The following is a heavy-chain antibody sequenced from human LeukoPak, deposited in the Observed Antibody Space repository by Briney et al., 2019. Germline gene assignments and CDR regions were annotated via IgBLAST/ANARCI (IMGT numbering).Heavy chain of an antibody. V-gene: IGHV4-59*08. CDR2: IDYSGST. CDR1: GGSISSYY. D-gene: IGHD6-13*01. J-gene: IGHJ4*02. Sequence: SGTLSLTCTVSGGSISSYYWSWIRQPPGKGLEWIGYIDYSGSTNYNPSLKSRVTISVDTSKNQFSLKLSSVTAADTAVYYCARHYSSSWYVRYFDYWGQGTLVTVSS. CDR3: ARHYSSSWYVRYFDY.